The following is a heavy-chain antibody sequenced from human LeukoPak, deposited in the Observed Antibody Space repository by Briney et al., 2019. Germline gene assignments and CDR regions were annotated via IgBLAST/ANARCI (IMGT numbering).Heavy chain of an antibody. V-gene: IGHV3-23*01. J-gene: IGHJ4*02. D-gene: IGHD3-3*01. Sequence: GGSLRLSCAASGFTLSSYGMTWVRQAPGKGLEWVSDISGGGIRKDYADSVKGRFTISRDNSRHTLYLQMNSLRAEDTAVYYCAKRSGGPSPFDYWGQGALVTVSS. CDR3: AKRSGGPSPFDY. CDR2: ISGGGIRK. CDR1: GFTLSSYG.